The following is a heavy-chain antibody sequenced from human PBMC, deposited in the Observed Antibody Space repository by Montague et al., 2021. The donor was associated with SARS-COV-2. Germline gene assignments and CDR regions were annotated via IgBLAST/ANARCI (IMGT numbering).Heavy chain of an antibody. CDR1: GDSISNFY. J-gene: IGHJ4*02. CDR2: VSASGST. Sequence: SETLSLTCTVSGDSISNFYWSWIRQPAGKGLEWIGRVSASGSTNYNPSLNSRVTMSVDTSKKQFSLRLSPVTAADTAVYYCASDVVAAPGTFNYWGQGTLVTVSS. V-gene: IGHV4-4*07. CDR3: ASDVVAAPGTFNY. D-gene: IGHD6-13*01.